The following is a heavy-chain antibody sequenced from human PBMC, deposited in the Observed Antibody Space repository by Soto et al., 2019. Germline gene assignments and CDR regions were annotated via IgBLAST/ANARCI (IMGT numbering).Heavy chain of an antibody. V-gene: IGHV3-48*03. CDR2: IRGSGTTI. CDR1: GFTFNNYE. J-gene: IGHJ4*02. CDR3: ARDEGLRSGAYFDY. D-gene: IGHD3-16*01. Sequence: EVQLVESGGGLVQPGGSLRLSCAASGFTFNNYEMHWVRQAPGKGLEWVSYIRGSGTTIYCADSVKGRFTISRDNAKNSLYLQMNSLRAEDTAVYYCARDEGLRSGAYFDYWGQGNLVTVSS.